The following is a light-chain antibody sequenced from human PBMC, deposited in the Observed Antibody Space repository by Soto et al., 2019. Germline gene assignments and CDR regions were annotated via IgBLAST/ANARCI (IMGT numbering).Light chain of an antibody. V-gene: IGLV2-14*02. CDR1: SSDIGTYNL. Sequence: QSALTQPASVSGSPGQSITISCTGTSSDIGTYNLVSWYQHYPGKAPKLIIFEVSNRPSGISSRFSGSKSGNTASLTISGLQAEDEADYYCASYTSSSTSVIFGRGTKLTVL. CDR2: EVS. J-gene: IGLJ2*01. CDR3: ASYTSSSTSVI.